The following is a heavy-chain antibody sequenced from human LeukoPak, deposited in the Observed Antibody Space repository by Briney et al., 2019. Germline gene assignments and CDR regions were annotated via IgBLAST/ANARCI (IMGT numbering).Heavy chain of an antibody. J-gene: IGHJ4*02. CDR2: IYYSGST. CDR3: ARTSKGIAARAQY. D-gene: IGHD6-6*01. Sequence: SETLSLTCIVSGGAISSYYCSWIRQPPGKGREWTGYIYYSGSTNYNPSLKSRVTISVDTSKNQLSLKLNAVTAADTAVYYCARTSKGIAARAQYWGRGPLVRVSS. CDR1: GGAISSYY. V-gene: IGHV4-59*01.